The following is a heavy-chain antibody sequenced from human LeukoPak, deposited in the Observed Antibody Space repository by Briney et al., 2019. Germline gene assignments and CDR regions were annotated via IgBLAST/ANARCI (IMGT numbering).Heavy chain of an antibody. V-gene: IGHV1-69*05. J-gene: IGHJ4*02. CDR3: ARAMVLSSWYGPLGPFDY. CDR1: GGTFSSYA. Sequence: ASVKVSCKASGGTFSSYAISWVRQAPGQGLEWMGGIIPIFGTANYAQKFQGRVTITRDTSASTAYMELSSLRSEDTAVYYCARAMVLSSWYGPLGPFDYWGQGTLVTVSS. D-gene: IGHD6-13*01. CDR2: IIPIFGTA.